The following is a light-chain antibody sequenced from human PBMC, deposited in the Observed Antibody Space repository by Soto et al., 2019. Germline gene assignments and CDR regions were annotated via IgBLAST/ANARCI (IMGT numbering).Light chain of an antibody. CDR1: QNINNY. CDR2: DAS. V-gene: IGKV3-11*01. Sequence: EIELTQSPATLSLSPGERATLSCRASQNINNYLAWYQQKPGQTPRLLIYDASTRATDIPARFSGSGSGTDFTLPISGLEPEDFAVYYCQQRVTWPGTFGGGTKVEIK. J-gene: IGKJ4*01. CDR3: QQRVTWPGT.